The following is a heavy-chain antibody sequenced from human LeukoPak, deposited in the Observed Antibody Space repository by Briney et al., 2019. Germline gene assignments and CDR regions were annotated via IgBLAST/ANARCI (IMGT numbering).Heavy chain of an antibody. V-gene: IGHV1-69*05. D-gene: IGHD5-24*01. J-gene: IGHJ4*02. Sequence: SVKVSCKASGGTFSSYAISWVRQAPGQGLEWMGGIIPIFGTANYAQKFQGRVTITTDESTSTAYMELSSLRSEDTAVYYCARTHRRDGYNPGGYWGQGTLVTVSS. CDR3: ARTHRRDGYNPGGY. CDR1: GGTFSSYA. CDR2: IIPIFGTA.